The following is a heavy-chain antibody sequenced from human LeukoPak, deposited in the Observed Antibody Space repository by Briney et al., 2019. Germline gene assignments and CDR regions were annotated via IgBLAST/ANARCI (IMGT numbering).Heavy chain of an antibody. J-gene: IGHJ4*02. Sequence: SETLSLTCTVSGVSINSHYLNWIRQPPGKGLEWIGFIYGSGSTNYNTSLMSRVTMSVDTSKSQFSLKLSSVTAADTAVYYCVVSPNQDFFDYWGQGTLVTVSS. CDR3: VVSPNQDFFDY. CDR1: GVSINSHY. CDR2: IYGSGST. V-gene: IGHV4-4*09.